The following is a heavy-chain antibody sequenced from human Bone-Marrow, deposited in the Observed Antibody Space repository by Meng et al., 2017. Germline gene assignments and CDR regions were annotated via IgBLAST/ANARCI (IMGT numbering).Heavy chain of an antibody. CDR1: GFTFTNAW. V-gene: IGHV3-15*01. CDR2: IKSKTHGGTT. Sequence: GGSLRLSCAASGFTFTNAWMTWVRQAPGKGLEWVCRIKSKTHGGTTDCAAPVKGRFTISRDDSENTLYLQMNSLKTEDTAVYYCMADASTVAPHYYYGMDIWGQGTTVTVSS. D-gene: IGHD4-23*01. CDR3: MADASTVAPHYYYGMDI. J-gene: IGHJ6*02.